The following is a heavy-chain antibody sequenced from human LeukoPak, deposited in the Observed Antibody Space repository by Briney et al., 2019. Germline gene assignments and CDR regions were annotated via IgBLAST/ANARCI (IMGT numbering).Heavy chain of an antibody. D-gene: IGHD3-9*01. V-gene: IGHV3-33*01. J-gene: IGHJ6*04. CDR1: GFTFSSYG. Sequence: GRSLRLPCAASGFTFSSYGMHWVRQAPGKGLEWVAVIWYDGSNKYYADSVKGRFTISRDNSKNTLYLQMNSLRAEDTAAYYCARAGGVYDILTGYYYYYYGMDVWGKGTTVTVSS. CDR2: IWYDGSNK. CDR3: ARAGGVYDILTGYYYYYYGMDV.